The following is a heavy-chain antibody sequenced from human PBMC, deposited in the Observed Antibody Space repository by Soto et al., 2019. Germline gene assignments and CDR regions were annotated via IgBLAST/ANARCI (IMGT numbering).Heavy chain of an antibody. Sequence: PWGSLRLSCAASGFPFVRYEMHWFRHVPCRWLEWVALISHDGSNKYYVDSVKGRFIISRDNSKNTVYLQMNSLRTEDTALYYCAKDADFDTRNLHHWGQGTLVTVSS. CDR3: AKDADFDTRNLHH. CDR2: ISHDGSNK. CDR1: GFPFVRYE. V-gene: IGHV3-30*18. J-gene: IGHJ5*02. D-gene: IGHD3-22*01.